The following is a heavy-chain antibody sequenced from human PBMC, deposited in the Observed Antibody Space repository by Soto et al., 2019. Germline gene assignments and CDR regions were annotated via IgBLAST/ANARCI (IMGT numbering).Heavy chain of an antibody. CDR3: AHGYCTTSNCYGFDY. J-gene: IGHJ4*02. CDR1: GFSLTASGDG. Sequence: QITLKESGPTLVKPTQTLTLTCTFSGFSLTASGDGVGWIRQPPGKALEWLALVYWNDDWRHSPSLQSRLTITKDSSRNQVVLTMTNMDAEDTATYYCAHGYCTTSNCYGFDYWGQGTLVTVSS. D-gene: IGHD2-2*01. CDR2: VYWNDDW. V-gene: IGHV2-5*01.